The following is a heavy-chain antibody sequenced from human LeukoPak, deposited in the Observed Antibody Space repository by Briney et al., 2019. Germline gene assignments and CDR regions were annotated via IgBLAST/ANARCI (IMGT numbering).Heavy chain of an antibody. V-gene: IGHV3-33*01. J-gene: IGHJ4*02. Sequence: QPGRSLRLSCAASGFIFSSYGMHWVRQAPGKGLEWVALIWYDGSKKDYADSVKGRFTISRDNSKNTLNLQMNSLTAEDTAVYYCARQLGWIDDYWGQGTLVTVSS. CDR3: ARQLGWIDDY. CDR1: GFIFSSYG. CDR2: IWYDGSKK. D-gene: IGHD1-1*01.